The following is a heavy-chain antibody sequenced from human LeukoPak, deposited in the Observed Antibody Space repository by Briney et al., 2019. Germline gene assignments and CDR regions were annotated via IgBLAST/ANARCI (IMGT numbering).Heavy chain of an antibody. J-gene: IGHJ4*02. CDR2: ISGSGDST. V-gene: IGHV3-23*01. CDR3: TRTRGCSSTSCYADY. D-gene: IGHD2-2*01. Sequence: GGSLRLSCAASGFTFSNYAMTWVRQAPVKGLEWVSGISGSGDSTYYADSVKGRFTISRDNSKNTLYLQMNSLRAEDTALYYCTRTRGCSSTSCYADYWGQGTLVTVSS. CDR1: GFTFSNYA.